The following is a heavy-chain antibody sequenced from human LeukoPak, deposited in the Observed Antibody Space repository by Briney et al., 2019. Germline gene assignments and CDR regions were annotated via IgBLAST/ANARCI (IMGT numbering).Heavy chain of an antibody. CDR2: INSDGTST. CDR1: GFTFSTYW. J-gene: IGHJ4*02. CDR3: ARAGSSGYYEFDY. D-gene: IGHD3-22*01. Sequence: GGSLRLSCAASGFTFSTYWMHWVRQAPGKGLVWVSRINSDGTSTTYADSVKGRFTISRDNAKNTLYLQINSLRAEDTAVYYCARAGSSGYYEFDYWGQGTLVTVSP. V-gene: IGHV3-74*01.